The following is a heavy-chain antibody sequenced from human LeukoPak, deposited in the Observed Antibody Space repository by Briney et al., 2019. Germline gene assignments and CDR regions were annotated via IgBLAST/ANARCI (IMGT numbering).Heavy chain of an antibody. J-gene: IGHJ3*02. D-gene: IGHD1-26*01. CDR1: GYTFTGYY. Sequence: ASVKVSCKASGYTFTGYYMHWVRQAPGQGLEWMGWINPNSGGTNYAQNFQGRVTMTRDTSMSTTYMELKRLRSDDTADYYCARGGRWELPRPYAFDIWGQGTMVTVSS. CDR3: ARGGRWELPRPYAFDI. CDR2: INPNSGGT. V-gene: IGHV1-2*02.